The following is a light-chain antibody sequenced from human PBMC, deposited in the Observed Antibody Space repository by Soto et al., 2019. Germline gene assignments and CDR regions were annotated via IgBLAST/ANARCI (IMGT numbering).Light chain of an antibody. V-gene: IGLV1-40*01. Sequence: QFVLTQPPSVSGAPGQRVTISCSGSKSNIGAGYDVHWYQQLPGSAPKLLIYGNTNRPSGVPDRFSGSKSGTSASLAVTGLQAEDEADYYCQSFDSSLSSVIFGGGTQLTVL. J-gene: IGLJ2*01. CDR2: GNT. CDR1: KSNIGAGYD. CDR3: QSFDSSLSSVI.